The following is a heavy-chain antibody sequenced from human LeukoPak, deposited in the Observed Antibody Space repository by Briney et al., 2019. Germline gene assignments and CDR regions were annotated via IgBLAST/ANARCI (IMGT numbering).Heavy chain of an antibody. Sequence: SETLPLTCTVSGGSISSYYWSWIRQPPGKGLEWIGYIYYSGCTNYNPPLKSRVTISVDTSKNQFSLKLSSVTAADTAVHYCARSGYSYGDGGFDYWGQGTLVTVSS. D-gene: IGHD5-18*01. CDR2: IYYSGCT. CDR3: ARSGYSYGDGGFDY. J-gene: IGHJ4*02. V-gene: IGHV4-59*01. CDR1: GGSISSYY.